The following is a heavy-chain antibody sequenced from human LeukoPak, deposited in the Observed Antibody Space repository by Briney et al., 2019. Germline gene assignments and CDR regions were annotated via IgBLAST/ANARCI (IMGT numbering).Heavy chain of an antibody. CDR3: ARASGRLYGDYWNWFDP. Sequence: PSETLSLTCAVYGGSFSGYYWSLIRQPPGKRREWIGEINHSGSTNYTPSLKSRVTISVDTSKNQFSRKLSSVTAADTAVYYCARASGRLYGDYWNWFDPWAREPWSPSPQ. CDR1: GGSFSGYY. J-gene: IGHJ5*02. CDR2: INHSGST. V-gene: IGHV4-34*01. D-gene: IGHD4-17*01.